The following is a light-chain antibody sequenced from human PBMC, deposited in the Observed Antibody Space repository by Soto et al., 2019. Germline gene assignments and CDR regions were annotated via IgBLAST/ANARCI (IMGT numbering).Light chain of an antibody. CDR3: QQYGSSPRT. J-gene: IGKJ5*01. Sequence: ETALTHTPATLSVSPCEGATLHFKASQSVSGHLAWYQQKPGQAPRLIISGASTRATGIPARFSGSGSGTEFTLTISSLQSEDFAVYYCQQYGSSPRTFGQGTRLEIK. V-gene: IGKV3-15*01. CDR1: QSVSGH. CDR2: GAS.